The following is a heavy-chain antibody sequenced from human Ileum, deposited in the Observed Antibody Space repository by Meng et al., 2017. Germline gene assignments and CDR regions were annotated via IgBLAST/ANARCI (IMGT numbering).Heavy chain of an antibody. CDR3: ARHRYSDGSTFFGY. Sequence: QVQLLESGPGLVKPSQTLSLTCSASGGSISSGDYYWSWIRQPPGKGLEWIGRIYYSGNTHYSPSLTSRVTLSVDTSKNQFSLKLNSVTAADTAVYYCARHRYSDGSTFFGYWGQGTLVTVSS. J-gene: IGHJ4*02. D-gene: IGHD3-9*01. CDR1: GGSISSGDYY. V-gene: IGHV4-61*02. CDR2: IYYSGNT.